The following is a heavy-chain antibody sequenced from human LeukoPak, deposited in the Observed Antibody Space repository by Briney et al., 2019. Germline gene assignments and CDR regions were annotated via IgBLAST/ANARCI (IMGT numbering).Heavy chain of an antibody. CDR1: GFTFSSYS. D-gene: IGHD2-2*01. CDR2: IGVDGTMK. V-gene: IGHV3-33*08. J-gene: IGHJ2*01. Sequence: GGSLRLSCAASGFTFSSYSMNWVRQAPGKGLEWVAVIGVDGTMKYYAESVEVRFTISRDNSRNTLYLQMNSLRAEDTAVYYCVLVVVPAAVWHFDLWGRGTLVTVSS. CDR3: VLVVVPAAVWHFDL.